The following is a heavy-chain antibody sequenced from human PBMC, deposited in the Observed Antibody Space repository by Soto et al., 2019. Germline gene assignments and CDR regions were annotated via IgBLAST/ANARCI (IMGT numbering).Heavy chain of an antibody. J-gene: IGHJ4*02. Sequence: EVQLVESGGGLVQPGGSRGLSCAVSGFTFSSFWMHWVRQAPGEGLVWVSRINTDGSSTSYADSVKGRFTISRDNAKNTLYLQMNSLRVEDTAMYYCAKRGVDTFGLSYWGQGTLVTVSS. CDR1: GFTFSSFW. D-gene: IGHD3-10*01. CDR2: INTDGSST. CDR3: AKRGVDTFGLSY. V-gene: IGHV3-74*01.